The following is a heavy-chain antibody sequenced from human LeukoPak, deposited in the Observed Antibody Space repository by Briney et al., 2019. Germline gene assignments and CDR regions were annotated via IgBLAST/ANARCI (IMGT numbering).Heavy chain of an antibody. J-gene: IGHJ5*02. CDR2: IRAFKGNT. V-gene: IGHV1-18*01. Sequence: ASGELSCKASGYTFTTFGIRWGRQAPGQRVGGRGWIRAFKGNTDDAHKLQGRVAMTTAPSTSTAYMELRSLRCDDTAVYYCARDPFYYYGSGGEGWFDPWGQGTLVTVSS. CDR3: ARDPFYYYGSGGEGWFDP. CDR1: GYTFTTFG. D-gene: IGHD3-10*01.